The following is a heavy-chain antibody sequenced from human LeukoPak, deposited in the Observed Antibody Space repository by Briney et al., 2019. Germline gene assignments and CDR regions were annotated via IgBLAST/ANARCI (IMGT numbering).Heavy chain of an antibody. D-gene: IGHD3-10*01. Sequence: SVKVSCKASGGTFSSYAISWVRQAPGQGLEWMGGIIPIFGTANYAQKFQGRVTITADKSTSTAYMELSSLRSEDTAVYYCASKLWFGELLASDAFDIWGQGTMVTVSS. CDR2: IIPIFGTA. V-gene: IGHV1-69*06. J-gene: IGHJ3*02. CDR1: GGTFSSYA. CDR3: ASKLWFGELLASDAFDI.